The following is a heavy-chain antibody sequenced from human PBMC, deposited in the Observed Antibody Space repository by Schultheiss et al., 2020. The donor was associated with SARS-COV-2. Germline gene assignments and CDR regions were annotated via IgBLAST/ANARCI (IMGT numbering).Heavy chain of an antibody. V-gene: IGHV1-8*01. J-gene: IGHJ4*02. CDR2: MNPNSGNT. CDR3: ASSFLGGDCYCLLDY. D-gene: IGHD2-21*01. Sequence: ASVKVSCKASGYTFTSYDINWVRQATGQGLEWMGWMNPNSGNTGYAQKFQGRVTMTTDTSTSTAYMELRSLRSDDTAVYYCASSFLGGDCYCLLDYWGQGTLVTVSS. CDR1: GYTFTSYD.